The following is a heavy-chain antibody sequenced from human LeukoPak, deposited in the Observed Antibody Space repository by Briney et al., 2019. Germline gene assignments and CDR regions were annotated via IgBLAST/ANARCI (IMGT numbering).Heavy chain of an antibody. D-gene: IGHD6-19*01. J-gene: IGHJ4*02. CDR2: IKQDGSEK. Sequence: GGSLRLSCAASGFTFSSYAMSWVRQAPGKGLEWVANIKQDGSEKYYVDSVKGRFTISRDNAKNSLYLQMNSLRAEDTAVYYCARVKQSPFDYWGQGTLVTVSS. CDR1: GFTFSSYA. CDR3: ARVKQSPFDY. V-gene: IGHV3-7*01.